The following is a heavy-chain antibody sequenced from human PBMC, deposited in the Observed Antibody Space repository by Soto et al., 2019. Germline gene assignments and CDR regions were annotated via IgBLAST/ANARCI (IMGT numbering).Heavy chain of an antibody. J-gene: IGHJ6*02. Sequence: GGSLRLSCAASGFTFSSYAMSWVRQAPGKGLEWVSAISGSGCSTYYADSVKGRFTISRDNSKNTLYLQMNSLRAEDTAVYYCAKVRQQPGYYYYYGMDVWGQGTTVTVSS. CDR3: AKVRQQPGYYYYYGMDV. D-gene: IGHD6-13*01. CDR2: ISGSGCST. V-gene: IGHV3-23*01. CDR1: GFTFSSYA.